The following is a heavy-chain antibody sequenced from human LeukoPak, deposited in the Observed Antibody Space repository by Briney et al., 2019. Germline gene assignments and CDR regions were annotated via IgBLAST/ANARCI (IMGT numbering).Heavy chain of an antibody. CDR3: AKGPYGSGSSINWFDP. V-gene: IGHV3-23*01. D-gene: IGHD3-10*01. CDR1: GFTFSSYA. Sequence: GGSLRLSCAASGFTFSSYAMSWVRQAPGKGLEWVSAISGNGGSTYYADSVKGRFTISRDNSKNTLYLQMNSLRAEDTAVYYCAKGPYGSGSSINWFDPWGQGTLVTVSS. CDR2: ISGNGGST. J-gene: IGHJ5*02.